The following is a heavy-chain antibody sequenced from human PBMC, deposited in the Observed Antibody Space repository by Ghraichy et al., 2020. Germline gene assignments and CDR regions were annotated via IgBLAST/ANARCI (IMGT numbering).Heavy chain of an antibody. V-gene: IGHV3-7*01. Sequence: LSLTCAASGFPFRGYWMTWVRQGPGKGLEWVASIKQDGTEEKYLDSVKGRFTISRDNPKNSLYLQMDSLRTEDTAVYYCAKNIVVAGKILYFYYGMDVWGQGTTVTVSS. D-gene: IGHD6-19*01. CDR2: IKQDGTEE. CDR3: AKNIVVAGKILYFYYGMDV. J-gene: IGHJ6*02. CDR1: GFPFRGYW.